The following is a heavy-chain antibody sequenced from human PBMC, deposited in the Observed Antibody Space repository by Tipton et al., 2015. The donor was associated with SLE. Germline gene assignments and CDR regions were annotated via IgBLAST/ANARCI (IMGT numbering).Heavy chain of an antibody. CDR1: GGSISSSSYY. CDR3: AREPSIVGAVGS. Sequence: TLSLTCIVSGGSISSSSYYWGWIRQPPGKGLEWIGRIYYSGSTYYNPSLKSRVTISVDTSKNHFSLKLSSVTAADTAVYYCAREPSIVGAVGSWGQRTTLSVSS. J-gene: IGHJ3*01. CDR2: IYYSGST. D-gene: IGHD1-26*01. V-gene: IGHV4-39*07.